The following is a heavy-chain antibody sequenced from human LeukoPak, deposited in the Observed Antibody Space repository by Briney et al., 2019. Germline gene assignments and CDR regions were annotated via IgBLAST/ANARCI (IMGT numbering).Heavy chain of an antibody. J-gene: IGHJ5*02. CDR2: ISTYNGNT. CDR3: ARVHKQQLVHRNWFDP. V-gene: IGHV1-18*01. D-gene: IGHD6-13*01. Sequence: GASVKVTCKATGYTFTSYGINWVRQAPGQGLEWMGWISTYNGNTNYAQKLQGRVTMTTDTSTSTAYMELRSLRSDDTAVYYCARVHKQQLVHRNWFDPWGQGTLVTVSS. CDR1: GYTFTSYG.